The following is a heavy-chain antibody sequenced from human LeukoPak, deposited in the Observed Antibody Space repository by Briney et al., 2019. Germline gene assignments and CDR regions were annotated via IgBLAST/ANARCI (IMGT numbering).Heavy chain of an antibody. CDR1: GFTFSTYV. V-gene: IGHV3-30*18. D-gene: IGHD6-19*01. CDR2: MSSDGRNK. Sequence: GRSLRLSCAASGFTFSTYVMHWVRQAPGKGLEWVAVMSSDGRNKYYADSVKGRFTISRDNSKNTVYLQMNSLRTEDTAVYYCAKQSAPYSSGWTPMDVWGQGTTVTVSS. J-gene: IGHJ6*02. CDR3: AKQSAPYSSGWTPMDV.